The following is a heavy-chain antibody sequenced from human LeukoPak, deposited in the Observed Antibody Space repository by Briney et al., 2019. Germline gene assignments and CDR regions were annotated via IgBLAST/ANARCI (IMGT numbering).Heavy chain of an antibody. CDR1: GGSISSYY. D-gene: IGHD3-22*01. J-gene: IGHJ4*02. Sequence: TSETLSLTCTVSGGSISSYYWSWIRQPAGKGLEWIGRIYTSGSTNYNPSLKSRVTMSVDTSKNQFSLKLSSVTAADTAVYYCARGVAYYYDSSGYFDYWGQGTLVTVSS. V-gene: IGHV4-4*07. CDR3: ARGVAYYYDSSGYFDY. CDR2: IYTSGST.